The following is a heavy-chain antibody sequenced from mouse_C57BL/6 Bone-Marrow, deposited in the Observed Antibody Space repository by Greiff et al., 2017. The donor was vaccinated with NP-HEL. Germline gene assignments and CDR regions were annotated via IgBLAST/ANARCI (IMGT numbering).Heavy chain of an antibody. D-gene: IGHD2-3*01. Sequence: EVQLQESGPVLVKPGASVKMSCKASGYTFTDYYMNWVKQSHGKSLEWIGVINPYNGGTSYNQNFKGKATLTVDNSSSTAYMELNSLTSEDSAVYYCARLYDYGYFDVWGTGTTVTVSS. CDR3: ARLYDYGYFDV. CDR1: GYTFTDYY. CDR2: INPYNGGT. J-gene: IGHJ1*03. V-gene: IGHV1-19*01.